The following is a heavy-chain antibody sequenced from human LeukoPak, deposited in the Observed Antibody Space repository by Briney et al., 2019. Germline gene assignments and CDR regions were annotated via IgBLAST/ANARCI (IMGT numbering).Heavy chain of an antibody. J-gene: IGHJ4*02. D-gene: IGHD4-17*01. Sequence: GGSLRLSCAASGFTFSSYGMHWVRQAPGKGLEWVAVISYDGSNKYYADSVKGRFTISRDNSKNTLYLQMNSLRAEDTAVYYCAKNPIYSTVTPHFDYWGQGTLVTVSS. CDR2: ISYDGSNK. CDR1: GFTFSSYG. V-gene: IGHV3-30*18. CDR3: AKNPIYSTVTPHFDY.